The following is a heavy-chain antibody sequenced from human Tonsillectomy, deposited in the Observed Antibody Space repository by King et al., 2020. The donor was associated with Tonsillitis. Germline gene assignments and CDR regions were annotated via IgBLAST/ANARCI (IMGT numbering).Heavy chain of an antibody. CDR3: ASPLEMATIDAFDI. D-gene: IGHD5-24*01. V-gene: IGHV5-51*01. CDR1: RYSFTTYW. CDR2: IYPGDSDT. J-gene: IGHJ3*02. Sequence: QLVQSGAEVKKPGESLKISWKGSRYSFTTYWIAWVRQMPGKGLDWMGIIYPGDSDTRDSPSFQVQVTISADKSISTAYLQWSSLKASDTAMYYCASPLEMATIDAFDIWGQGTMVTVSS.